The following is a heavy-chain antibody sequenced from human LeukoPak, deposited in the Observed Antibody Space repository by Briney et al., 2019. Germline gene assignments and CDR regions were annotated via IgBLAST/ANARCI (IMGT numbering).Heavy chain of an antibody. Sequence: PGGSLRLSCAASGFTVSSNYMSWARQAPGKGLEWVSVIYSGGSTYYADSVKGRFTISRDNAKNSLYLQMNGLRVEDTAVYYCARAPRAGTTDPIDYWGQGTLVTVSS. D-gene: IGHD1-7*01. V-gene: IGHV3-66*01. CDR2: IYSGGST. CDR3: ARAPRAGTTDPIDY. J-gene: IGHJ4*02. CDR1: GFTVSSNY.